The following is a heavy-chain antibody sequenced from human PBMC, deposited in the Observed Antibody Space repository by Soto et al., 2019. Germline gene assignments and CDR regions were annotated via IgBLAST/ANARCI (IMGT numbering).Heavy chain of an antibody. J-gene: IGHJ5*02. CDR2: IIDSGAST. D-gene: IGHD6-6*01. CDR1: GFTFSSCA. V-gene: IGHV3-23*01. CDR3: ARSIAARLNWFHP. Sequence: GGSLRLSCAASGFTFSSCAMGWVRQAPGKGLEWVSDIIDSGASTYYADSVKGRFTISRDNAKSTLYLQMNSLRAEDTAVYYCARSIAARLNWFHPWGQGTLVTVSS.